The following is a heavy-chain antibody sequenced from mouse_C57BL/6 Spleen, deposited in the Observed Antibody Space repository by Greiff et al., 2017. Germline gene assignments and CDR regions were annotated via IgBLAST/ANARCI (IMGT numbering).Heavy chain of an antibody. V-gene: IGHV5-9-1*02. Sequence: EVMLVESGEGLVKPGGSLKLSCAASGFTFSSYAMSWVRQTPEKRLEWVAYISSGGDYIYYADTVKGRFTISRDNATNTLYLQMSSLKSEDTAMYYCTRDEGQLRCFAYWGKGTMVTVSA. CDR1: GFTFSSYA. D-gene: IGHD3-2*02. CDR3: TRDEGQLRCFAY. J-gene: IGHJ3*01. CDR2: ISSGGDYI.